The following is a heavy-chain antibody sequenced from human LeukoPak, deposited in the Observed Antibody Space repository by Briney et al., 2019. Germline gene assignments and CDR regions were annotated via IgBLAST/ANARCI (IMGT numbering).Heavy chain of an antibody. CDR1: GFTFSSYW. Sequence: QAGGSLRLSCAASGFTFSSYWMHWVRHAPGKGLVWVSRINSDGSSTSYADSVKGRFTISRDNAKNTLYLQMNSLRAEDTAVYYCAKEDGSNWNYGVFDYWGQGTLVTVSS. J-gene: IGHJ4*02. CDR2: INSDGSST. D-gene: IGHD1-7*01. V-gene: IGHV3-74*01. CDR3: AKEDGSNWNYGVFDY.